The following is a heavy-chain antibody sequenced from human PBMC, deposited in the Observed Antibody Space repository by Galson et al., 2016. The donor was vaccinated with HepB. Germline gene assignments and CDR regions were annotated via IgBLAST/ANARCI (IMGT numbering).Heavy chain of an antibody. V-gene: IGHV4-59*12. J-gene: IGHJ6*02. CDR1: DDSIINYY. CDR2: IYYSGTT. CDR3: ASFRDYYYGMDV. Sequence: LSFTCSVSDDSIINYYWSWIRQPPGKGLEWIGHIYYSGTTNYNPSLKSRVTISVDTSKNQFSLQLNSVTPEDTAVYYCASFRDYYYGMDVWGQGTTVSVSS.